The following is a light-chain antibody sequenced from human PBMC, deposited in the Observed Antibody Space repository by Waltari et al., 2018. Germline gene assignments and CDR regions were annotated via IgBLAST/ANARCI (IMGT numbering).Light chain of an antibody. CDR3: QQYYTAPYT. CDR2: WAS. CDR1: HSILYNSNNKNY. J-gene: IGKJ2*01. Sequence: DIVMTQSPDSLTVSLGERATINFKSSHSILYNSNNKNYLDWYQQKPGQPPNLLIYWASTRESGVPDRFSGSGSGTDFTLAISSLQAEDVAVYYCQQYYTAPYTFGQGTKLEIK. V-gene: IGKV4-1*01.